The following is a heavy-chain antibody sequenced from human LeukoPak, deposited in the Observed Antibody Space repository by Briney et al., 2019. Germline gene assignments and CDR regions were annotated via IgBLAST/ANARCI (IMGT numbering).Heavy chain of an antibody. D-gene: IGHD1-1*01. J-gene: IGHJ4*02. CDR2: ISNSGGDT. Sequence: GGSLRLSCAASGFTFSSYGMSWVRQAPGKGLEWVSAISNSGGDTYYADSVKGRFTISRDNSENTLYLQMNSPTAEDTAIYYCAKATGTLGNWGQGTLVTVSS. V-gene: IGHV3-23*01. CDR3: AKATGTLGN. CDR1: GFTFSSYG.